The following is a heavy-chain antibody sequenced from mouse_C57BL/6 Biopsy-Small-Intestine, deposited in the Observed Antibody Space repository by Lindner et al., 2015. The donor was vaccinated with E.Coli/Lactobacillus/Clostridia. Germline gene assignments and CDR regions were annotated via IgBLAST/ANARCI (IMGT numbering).Heavy chain of an antibody. D-gene: IGHD1-1*01. CDR2: ISYSGGT. CDR1: GYSITSDY. J-gene: IGHJ2*01. V-gene: IGHV3-8*01. Sequence: VQLQESGPGMVKPSQSLSLTCTVTGYSITSDYWNWIREFPGNKLEYMGYISYSGGTYYNPFLKSRISITRDTSKNQYYLQLNSVTTEDTATYYCARLGGSSYFYFDYWGQGTTLTVSS. CDR3: ARLGGSSYFYFDY.